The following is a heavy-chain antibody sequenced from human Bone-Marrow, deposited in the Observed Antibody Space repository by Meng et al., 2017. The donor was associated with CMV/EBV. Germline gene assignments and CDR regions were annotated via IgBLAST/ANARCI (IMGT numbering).Heavy chain of an antibody. CDR2: ISYDGSNK. CDR1: GFTFSSYA. CDR3: AKDLYSSSDY. D-gene: IGHD6-6*01. V-gene: IGHV3-30-3*01. J-gene: IGHJ4*02. Sequence: GESLKISCAASGFTFSSYAMHWVRQAPGKGLEWVAVISYDGSNKYYAGSVKGRFTISRDNSKNTLYLQMNSLRAEDTAVYYCAKDLYSSSDYWGQGTLVTVSS.